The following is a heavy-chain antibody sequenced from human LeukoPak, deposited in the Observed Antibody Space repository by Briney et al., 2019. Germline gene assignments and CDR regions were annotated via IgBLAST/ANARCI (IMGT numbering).Heavy chain of an antibody. CDR1: GFTFSSYG. V-gene: IGHV3-33*01. CDR2: IWYDGSNK. CDR3: ARDQYYYGSGSYLYY. D-gene: IGHD3-10*01. J-gene: IGHJ4*02. Sequence: GRSLRLPCAASGFTFSSYGMHWVRQAPGKGLEWVAVIWYDGSNKYYADSVKGRFTISRDNSKNTLYLQMNSLRAEDTAVYYCARDQYYYGSGSYLYYWGQGTLVTVSS.